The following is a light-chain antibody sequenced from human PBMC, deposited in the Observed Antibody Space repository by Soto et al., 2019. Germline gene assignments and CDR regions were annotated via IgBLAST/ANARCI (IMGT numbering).Light chain of an antibody. CDR2: EVS. Sequence: QSALTQPRSVSGSPRQSVTISCSGTSSHVGGNNYVSWYQQHPGKAPKLMIYEVSKRPSGVPFRFSASKSANTASLTVSGLQAEDEADYYCCSYAGSNSWVFGGGTKLTVL. CDR3: CSYAGSNSWV. CDR1: SSHVGGNNY. J-gene: IGLJ3*02. V-gene: IGLV2-11*01.